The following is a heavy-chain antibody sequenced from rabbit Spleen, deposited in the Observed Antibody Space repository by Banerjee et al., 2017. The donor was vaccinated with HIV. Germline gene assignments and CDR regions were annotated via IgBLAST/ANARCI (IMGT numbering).Heavy chain of an antibody. Sequence: QLKESGGGLVQPGGSLKLSCTASGFTLSSYYMNWVHQAPGKGLEWIGYIDLLFGTTYYANWVNGRFTISSHNAQNTLYLQLHTLTAADTATYFCVRGASDTGYYSLWGPGTLVTV. CDR3: VRGASDTGYYSL. CDR2: IDLLFGTT. J-gene: IGHJ4*01. D-gene: IGHD1-1*01. V-gene: IGHV1S7*01. CDR1: GFTLSSYY.